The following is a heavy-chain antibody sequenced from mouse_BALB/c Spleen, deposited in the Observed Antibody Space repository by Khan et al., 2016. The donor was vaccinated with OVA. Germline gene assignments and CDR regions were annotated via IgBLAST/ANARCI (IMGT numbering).Heavy chain of an antibody. Sequence: VQLQESGAELVKAGASVKMSCQASGYTFTSYWMHWVKQRLGQGLEWFAETNPTNGRTYYNEKFKSKATLTVDTSSSTAYMLLSGPTFEDSAVYYCARIKKIVATYFDYWGQGTTLTVSS. CDR1: GYTFTSYW. D-gene: IGHD1-1*01. CDR3: ARIKKIVATYFDY. V-gene: IGHV1S81*02. J-gene: IGHJ2*01. CDR2: TNPTNGRT.